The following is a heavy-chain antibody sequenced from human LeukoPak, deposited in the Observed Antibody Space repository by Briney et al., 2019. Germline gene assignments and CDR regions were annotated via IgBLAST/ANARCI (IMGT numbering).Heavy chain of an antibody. Sequence: PGGSLRLSCAASGFTFSSYEMNWVRQAPGKGLEWLSYISSSGTTIKYADSVKGRFTISRDNAKNSLYLQVNSLRAEDTAVYYCARTSIAAREADYWGQGTLVTVSS. D-gene: IGHD6-6*01. J-gene: IGHJ4*02. CDR2: ISSSGTTI. V-gene: IGHV3-48*03. CDR1: GFTFSSYE. CDR3: ARTSIAAREADY.